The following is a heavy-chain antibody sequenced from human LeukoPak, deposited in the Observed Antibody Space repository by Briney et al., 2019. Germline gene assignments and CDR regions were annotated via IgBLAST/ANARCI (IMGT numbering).Heavy chain of an antibody. CDR3: AKDSGSGWYGGGAFDI. CDR1: GFTFSSNA. V-gene: IGHV3-23*01. Sequence: PGGSLRLSCAASGFTFSSNAMSWVRQAPGKGLEWVSTISVSVSSTYYADSVEGRFTISRDNSKNTLYLQMNSLRVEDTAVYYCAKDSGSGWYGGGAFDIWGQGTMVTVSS. CDR2: ISVSVSST. D-gene: IGHD6-19*01. J-gene: IGHJ3*02.